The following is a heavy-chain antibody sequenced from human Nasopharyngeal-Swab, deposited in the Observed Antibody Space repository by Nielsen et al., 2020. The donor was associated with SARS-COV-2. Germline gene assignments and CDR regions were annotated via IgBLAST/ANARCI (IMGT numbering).Heavy chain of an antibody. J-gene: IGHJ4*02. CDR3: AKAGGITMIVVVRRYYFDY. D-gene: IGHD3-22*01. CDR1: GFTFSSYG. Sequence: GGSLRLSCAASGFTFSSYGMHWVRQAPGKGLEWVAVISYDGSNKYYADSVKGRFTISRDNSKNTLYLQMNSLRAEDTAVYYCAKAGGITMIVVVRRYYFDYWGQGTLVTVSS. CDR2: ISYDGSNK. V-gene: IGHV3-30*18.